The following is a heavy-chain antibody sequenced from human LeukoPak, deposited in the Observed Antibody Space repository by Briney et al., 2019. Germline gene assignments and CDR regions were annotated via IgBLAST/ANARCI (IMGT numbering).Heavy chain of an antibody. CDR2: ISDSGRT. CDR3: TKGYYEPFDS. J-gene: IGHJ4*02. CDR1: CASVNSYY. D-gene: IGHD3-22*01. V-gene: IGHV4-59*02. Sequence: ASETLSLTCTVSCASVNSYYWDWIRQPPGKGLEWIGCISDSGRTYYNPSLKSRVTISLGTSNNQFSLRLTSVTAADSAMYYCTKGYYEPFDSWCQGTLVTVSS.